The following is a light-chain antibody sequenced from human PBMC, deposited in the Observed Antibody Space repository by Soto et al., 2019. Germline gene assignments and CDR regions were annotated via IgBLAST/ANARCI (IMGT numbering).Light chain of an antibody. J-gene: IGKJ1*01. Sequence: EIVMTQSPDTLSVSPGERATLSCRASQSVANSIAWYQQKPGQAPRLLIHSASTRATGIPARFSGSGSGTGFTLTISSLQSEDFAVYYCQQYNNWWTFGQGTKVEIK. CDR3: QQYNNWWT. CDR2: SAS. CDR1: QSVANS. V-gene: IGKV3-15*01.